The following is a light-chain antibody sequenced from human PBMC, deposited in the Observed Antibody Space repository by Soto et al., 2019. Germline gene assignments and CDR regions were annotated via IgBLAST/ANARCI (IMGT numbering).Light chain of an antibody. V-gene: IGKV1-27*01. CDR3: QKYNSDPPT. CDR2: AAS. CDR1: QGISNY. J-gene: IGKJ4*01. Sequence: DIQMTQSPSSLSASVGDRVTITCRASQGISNYLAWYQQKPGKVPKLLIYAASTLQSGVPSRFSGSGSGTDFTLTISSLQPEDGATYYCQKYNSDPPTFGGGTKVEIK.